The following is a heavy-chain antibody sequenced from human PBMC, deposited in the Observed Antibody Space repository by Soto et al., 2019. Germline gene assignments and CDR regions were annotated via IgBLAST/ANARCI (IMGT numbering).Heavy chain of an antibody. V-gene: IGHV5-51*01. CDR1: GYTRANFW. CDR3: ARSSRISPYICL. D-gene: IGHD3-9*01. J-gene: IGHJ4*02. CDR2: IYPSHHET. Sequence: GESLKIACQGSGYTRANFWIGWVLQLPGQGLERMGIIYPSHHETRYSPSLLGKVTLSAETSISTADLQWSSLDASDSAFYFCARSSRISPYICLWGQGALVTVSS.